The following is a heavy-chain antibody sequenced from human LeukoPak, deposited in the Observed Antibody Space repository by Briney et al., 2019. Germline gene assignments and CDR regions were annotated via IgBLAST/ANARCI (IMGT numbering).Heavy chain of an antibody. CDR2: ISDSFRIT. V-gene: IGHV3-23*01. CDR1: GFPFSSYA. Sequence: PGASLRLSCAASGFPFSSYAMSWVRQPPVKRLECISTISDSFRITDDADSVKGRFTISRDNSKNTLYLQMNTLRAEDTAVYYCAKRHGDYFDYWGQGTLVTVSS. D-gene: IGHD4-17*01. CDR3: AKRHGDYFDY. J-gene: IGHJ4*02.